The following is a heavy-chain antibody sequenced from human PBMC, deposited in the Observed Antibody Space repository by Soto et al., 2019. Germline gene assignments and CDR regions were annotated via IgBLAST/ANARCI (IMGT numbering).Heavy chain of an antibody. Sequence: PGGSLRLSCAASGFTVSSNYMSWVRQAPGKGLEWVSVIYSGGSTYYADSVKGRFTISRDNSKNTLYLQMNSLRAEDTAVYYCARDPDFYDYFWGSYREGNYYYMDVWGKGTTVTVSS. CDR2: IYSGGST. D-gene: IGHD3-16*02. CDR3: ARDPDFYDYFWGSYREGNYYYMDV. V-gene: IGHV3-66*01. CDR1: GFTVSSNY. J-gene: IGHJ6*03.